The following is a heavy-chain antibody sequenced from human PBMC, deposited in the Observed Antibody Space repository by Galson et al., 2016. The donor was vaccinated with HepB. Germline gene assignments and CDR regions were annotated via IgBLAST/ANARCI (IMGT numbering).Heavy chain of an antibody. CDR2: IGVYGTI. Sequence: SLRLSCAASGFTFSSYSMNWVRQAPGKGLEWVSYIGVYGTIYYPDSVKGRFTIPRDNARNSLYLQMNTLRADDTAVYYCARSVEGHFNYWGQGILVTVSS. D-gene: IGHD1-1*01. CDR1: GFTFSSYS. CDR3: ARSVEGHFNY. J-gene: IGHJ4*02. V-gene: IGHV3-48*04.